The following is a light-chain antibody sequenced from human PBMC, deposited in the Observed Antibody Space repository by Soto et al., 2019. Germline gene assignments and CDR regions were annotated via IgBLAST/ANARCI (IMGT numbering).Light chain of an antibody. CDR1: QTVSSNY. CDR2: GAS. J-gene: IGKJ3*01. Sequence: EIILTQSPDTLSLSPGERATLSCRASQTVSSNYLAWCQQRPGQAPRLLIYGASTRAAGIPDRFSGSGSGTDFTLTITRLEPEDFAVYYCQQYNYWTLFGPGTKVDIQ. CDR3: QQYNYWTL. V-gene: IGKV3-20*01.